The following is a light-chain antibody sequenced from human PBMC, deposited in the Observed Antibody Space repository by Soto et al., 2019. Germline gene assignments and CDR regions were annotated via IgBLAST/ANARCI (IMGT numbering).Light chain of an antibody. J-gene: IGKJ1*01. CDR3: LKDINYPWT. CDR1: QSISSW. Sequence: DIQMTPSPSTLSTSVGYISTITCRASQSISSWLAWYQQKPGKPPKVLIYGASNLQSGVPPRFSGSGSGTDFTLAISSLQPEDSATYYCLKDINYPWTFGQGTKVDIK. V-gene: IGKV1-5*01. CDR2: GAS.